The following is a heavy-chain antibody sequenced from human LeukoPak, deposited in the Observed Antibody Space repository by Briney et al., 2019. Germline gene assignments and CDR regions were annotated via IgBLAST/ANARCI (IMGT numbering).Heavy chain of an antibody. V-gene: IGHV4-61*02. CDR1: GGSISSGSYY. Sequence: SETLSLTCTVSGGSISSGSYYWSWIRRPAGKGPEWIGRIYTSGSTNYNPSLKSRVTISVDTSKNQFSLKLSSVAAADTAVYYCARDNWGTIDYWGQGTLVTVSS. J-gene: IGHJ4*02. D-gene: IGHD7-27*01. CDR3: ARDNWGTIDY. CDR2: IYTSGST.